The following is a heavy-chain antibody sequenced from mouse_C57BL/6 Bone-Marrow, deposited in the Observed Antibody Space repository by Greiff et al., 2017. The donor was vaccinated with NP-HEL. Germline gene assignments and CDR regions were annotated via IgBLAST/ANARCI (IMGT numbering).Heavy chain of an antibody. J-gene: IGHJ4*01. V-gene: IGHV14-3*01. CDR3: DRSFSFYYYAMDY. Sequence: VQLQQSVAELVRPGASVKLSCTASGFNIKNTYMHWVKQWPEQGLEWFGRIDPANGNTKYAQKFQGKSTITADTSTNTAYRQLSSMTSKDTAIYYYDRSFSFYYYAMDYWGQGTSVTVSS. CDR2: IDPANGNT. CDR1: GFNIKNTY.